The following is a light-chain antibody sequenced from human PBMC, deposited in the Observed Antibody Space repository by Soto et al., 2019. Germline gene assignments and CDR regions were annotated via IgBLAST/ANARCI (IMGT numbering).Light chain of an antibody. CDR2: EAL. Sequence: ETVLTQSPATLSLSPGERATLSCRASRSISTYLAWHQQKPGQAPRLLIYEALNRATGIPARFSGSGSGTDFTLTISSLEPEDFAVYYCQQYGSSPITFGQGTRLEIK. V-gene: IGKV3-11*01. CDR1: RSISTY. J-gene: IGKJ5*01. CDR3: QQYGSSPIT.